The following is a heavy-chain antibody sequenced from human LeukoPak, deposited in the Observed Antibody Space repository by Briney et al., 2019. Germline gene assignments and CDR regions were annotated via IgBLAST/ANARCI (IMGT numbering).Heavy chain of an antibody. Sequence: EASVKVSCKASGGTFSSYAISWVRQAPGQGLEWMGGIIPIFGTANYAQKFQGRVTITADESTSTAYMELRSLRSDDTAVYYCAREMGPNYYDSSGYSEHFDYWGQGTLVTVSS. CDR1: GGTFSSYA. CDR2: IIPIFGTA. CDR3: AREMGPNYYDSSGYSEHFDY. J-gene: IGHJ4*02. V-gene: IGHV1-69*13. D-gene: IGHD3-22*01.